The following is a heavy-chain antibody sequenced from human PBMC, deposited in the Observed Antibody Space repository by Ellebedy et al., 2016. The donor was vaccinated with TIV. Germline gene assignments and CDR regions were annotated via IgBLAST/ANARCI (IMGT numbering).Heavy chain of an antibody. J-gene: IGHJ6*03. D-gene: IGHD3-3*01. CDR2: IKGDGSDT. V-gene: IGHV3-74*01. CDR3: VRDDYDFWSSRPHDYYYMDV. Sequence: GGSLRLSXVTTGFNFRKYWIHWVRQDPGKGLVWVSRIKGDGSDTSYADSVKGRFTISRDNDKNSLALQMNSLRVDDTAVYYCVRDDYDFWSSRPHDYYYMDVWGKGTAVTVSS. CDR1: GFNFRKYW.